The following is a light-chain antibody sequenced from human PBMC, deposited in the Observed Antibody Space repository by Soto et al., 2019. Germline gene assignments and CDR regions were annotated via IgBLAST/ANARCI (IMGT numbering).Light chain of an antibody. V-gene: IGKV3-15*01. J-gene: IGKJ5*01. CDR2: GAS. CDR3: QQYNNWPIT. Sequence: EIVMTQSPATLSVSPGERATLSCRASQSVSSNLAWYQQKPGQAPRLLIYGASSRATGIQARFRGSGSGTEFTLTIRSLQSEDFAVYYCQQYNNWPITFGQGTRLEIK. CDR1: QSVSSN.